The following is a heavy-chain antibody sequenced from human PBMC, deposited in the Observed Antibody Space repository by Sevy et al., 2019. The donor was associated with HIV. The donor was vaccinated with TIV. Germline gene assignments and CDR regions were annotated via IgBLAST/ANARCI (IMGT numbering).Heavy chain of an antibody. CDR2: IKSKTDGGTT. J-gene: IGHJ4*02. CDR3: TTDSKKRGLSXXLDY. D-gene: IGHD3-10*01. V-gene: IGHV3-15*01. Sequence: GGSLRLSCAASGFTFSNAWMSWVRQAPGKGLEWVGRIKSKTDGGTTDYAAPVKGRFTISRDDSKNTLYLQMNSLKTEDTAIYYCTTDSKKRGLSXXLDYWGQGNLVTVSS. CDR1: GFTFSNAW.